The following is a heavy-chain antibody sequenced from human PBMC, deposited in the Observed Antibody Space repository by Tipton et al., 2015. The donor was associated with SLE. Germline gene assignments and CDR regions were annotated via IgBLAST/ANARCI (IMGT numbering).Heavy chain of an antibody. CDR2: IYTSGST. D-gene: IGHD2-21*01. V-gene: IGHV4-61*02. CDR3: ARGMLMWRGAIIGVDV. Sequence: TLSLTCTVSDGSISSGSYYWSWIRQPAGKGLEWIGRIYTSGSTNYNPSLKSRVTISVDPAKNQFSLKLTSVTAADTAVYYCARGMLMWRGAIIGVDVWGQGTTVNVSS. J-gene: IGHJ6*02. CDR1: DGSISSGSYY.